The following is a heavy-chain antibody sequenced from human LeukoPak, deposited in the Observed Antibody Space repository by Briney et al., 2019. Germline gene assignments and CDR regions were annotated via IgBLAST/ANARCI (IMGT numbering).Heavy chain of an antibody. D-gene: IGHD3-22*01. Sequence: GESLKVSCKGSGYSFTSYWIGWVREMPGKGLEWMGIIYPGDSDTRYSPSFQGQVTISADKSISTAYLQWSSLKASDTAMYYCASQISSGYYYSTLYWGQGTLSPSPQ. CDR1: GYSFTSYW. CDR2: IYPGDSDT. V-gene: IGHV5-51*01. J-gene: IGHJ4*02. CDR3: ASQISSGYYYSTLY.